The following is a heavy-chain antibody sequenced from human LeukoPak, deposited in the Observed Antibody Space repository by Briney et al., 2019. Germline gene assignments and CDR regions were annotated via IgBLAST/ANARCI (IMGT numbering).Heavy chain of an antibody. CDR3: ARSQGYCSGDSCLQGDWFDP. Sequence: RGESLKISCKGSGYRFTSYWIGWVRQMPGKGLEWMGIIYPGDSDTRYSPSFRGQVTISADKSISTAYLQWSSLKASDTAMYYCARSQGYCSGDSCLQGDWFDPWGQGTLVTVSS. CDR2: IYPGDSDT. CDR1: GYRFTSYW. D-gene: IGHD2-15*01. V-gene: IGHV5-51*01. J-gene: IGHJ5*02.